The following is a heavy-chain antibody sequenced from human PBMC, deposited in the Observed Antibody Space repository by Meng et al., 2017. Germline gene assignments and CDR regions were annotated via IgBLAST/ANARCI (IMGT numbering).Heavy chain of an antibody. V-gene: IGHV4-38-2*02. Sequence: SETLSLTCTVSSYSISSGYYWGWIRQPPGKGLEWIGSIYYTGTTYYNPSLKSRVTLSLDTSDNHFSLKLNSVTAADTAVYYCARASTNYYDSGGDNWYFDLWGRGNLVTVSS. J-gene: IGHJ2*01. CDR3: ARASTNYYDSGGDNWYFDL. D-gene: IGHD3-22*01. CDR1: SYSISSGYY. CDR2: IYYTGTT.